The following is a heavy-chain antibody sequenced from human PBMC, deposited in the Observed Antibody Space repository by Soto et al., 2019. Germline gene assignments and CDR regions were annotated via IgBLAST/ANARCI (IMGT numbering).Heavy chain of an antibody. CDR1: VFLFSDFS. J-gene: IGHJ4*02. CDR2: INREGTNT. D-gene: IGHD3-9*01. CDR3: AKDPSTGSADF. Sequence: GGSLRLSCAASVFLFSDFSMTWVRQAPGKGLEWVSTINREGTNTHYADSVKGRFTISRDNSKDTLYLGMNSLRAEDTAIYFCAKDPSTGSADFWGQGTLVNVSS. V-gene: IGHV3-23*01.